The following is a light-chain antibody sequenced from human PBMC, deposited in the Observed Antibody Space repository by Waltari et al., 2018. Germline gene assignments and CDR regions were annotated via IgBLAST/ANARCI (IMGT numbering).Light chain of an antibody. J-gene: IGLJ3*02. CDR1: SGSIATYY. Sequence: NFMLTQPHSVSESPGKTVTISCTRTSGSIATYYVQCYQQRPGSAPTIVIYEDYQRPAGVPDRFSGSIDTSSNSASLTISGLKTEDEADYYCQSYDGANRLFGGGTKLTVL. CDR2: EDY. V-gene: IGLV6-57*03. CDR3: QSYDGANRL.